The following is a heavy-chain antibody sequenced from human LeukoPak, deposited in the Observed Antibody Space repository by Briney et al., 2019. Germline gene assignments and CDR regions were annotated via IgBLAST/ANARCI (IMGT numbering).Heavy chain of an antibody. CDR3: ARDLSPGGAADVWYDALDI. CDR1: GFTFSSYW. CDR2: IKEDGRLT. Sequence: GGSLRLSCAASGFTFSSYWMTWVRQAPGKGLEWVANIKEDGRLTYYADSVKGRFTISRDNAKNTVYLQMNSLIAEDTSVYFCARDLSPGGAADVWYDALDIWGQGTTVTVSS. J-gene: IGHJ3*02. V-gene: IGHV3-7*01. D-gene: IGHD6-13*01.